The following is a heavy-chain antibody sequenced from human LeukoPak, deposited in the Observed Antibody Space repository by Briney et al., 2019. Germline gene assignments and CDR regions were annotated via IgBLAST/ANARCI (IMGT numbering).Heavy chain of an antibody. CDR1: GFTFSSYT. CDR2: INSDGSST. D-gene: IGHD5-18*01. V-gene: IGHV3-74*01. Sequence: GRSLRLSCAASGFTFSSYTMSWVRQAPGKGLVWVSRINSDGSSTSYADSVKGRFTISRDNAKNTLYLQMNSLRAEDTAVYYCARGGYSYGRVDYWGQGALVTVSS. CDR3: ARGGYSYGRVDY. J-gene: IGHJ4*02.